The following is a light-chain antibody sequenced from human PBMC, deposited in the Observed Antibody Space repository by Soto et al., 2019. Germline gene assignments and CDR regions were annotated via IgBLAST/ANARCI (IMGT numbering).Light chain of an antibody. V-gene: IGKV1-5*01. Sequence: DIQLTQSPSTLSASVGDRVTITCRASQSVGSWLAWYQQRPGKAARLLIYDASSLDSGVPARFSGSGSGTEFTITVSSLQPDDFATYYCQQYDDYSWKTFGQGTKV. J-gene: IGKJ1*01. CDR3: QQYDDYSWKT. CDR1: QSVGSW. CDR2: DAS.